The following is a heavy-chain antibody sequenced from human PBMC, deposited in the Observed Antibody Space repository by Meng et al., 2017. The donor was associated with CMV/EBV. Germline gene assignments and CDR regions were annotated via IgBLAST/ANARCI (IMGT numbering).Heavy chain of an antibody. V-gene: IGHV3-7*01. CDR1: GFTFSSYR. CDR3: ARPRVGATWDY. Sequence: GESLKISCAASGFTFSSYRMGWVRQAPGKGLEWVANIKQDGSEKYYVDSVKGRFTISRDNAKNSLYLQMNSLRAEDTAVYYCARPRVGATWDYWGQGTLVTVSS. CDR2: IKQDGSEK. D-gene: IGHD1-26*01. J-gene: IGHJ4*02.